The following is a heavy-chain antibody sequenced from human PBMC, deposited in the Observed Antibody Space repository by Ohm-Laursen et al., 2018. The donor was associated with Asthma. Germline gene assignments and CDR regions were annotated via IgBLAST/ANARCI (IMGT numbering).Heavy chain of an antibody. V-gene: IGHV4-31*01. CDR1: GGSISNGSYY. Sequence: TLSLTCTVSGGSISNGSYYWSWIRQHPGKGLEWIGYIYYSGSTYYNPSLKSQVTISIDTSKNQFSLKLSSVTAADTAVYYCVREDFDWPPGYCDYWGQGTLVTVSS. J-gene: IGHJ4*02. CDR2: IYYSGST. D-gene: IGHD3-9*01. CDR3: VREDFDWPPGYCDY.